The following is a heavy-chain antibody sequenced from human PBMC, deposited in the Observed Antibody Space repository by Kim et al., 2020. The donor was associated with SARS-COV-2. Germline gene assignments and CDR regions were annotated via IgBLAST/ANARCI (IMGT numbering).Heavy chain of an antibody. CDR1: GFVFRDQV. Sequence: GGSLRLSCVGSGFVFRDQVMGWVRQAPGKGLEWVSIITGRGRTTEYADSVKGRFSISRDNSKNTLYLQMNSLRAGDTAVYYCVEWHGRSSSWYGPFDYWG. CDR3: VEWHGRSSSWYGPFDY. CDR2: ITGRGRTT. V-gene: IGHV3-23*01. J-gene: IGHJ4*01. D-gene: IGHD6-13*01.